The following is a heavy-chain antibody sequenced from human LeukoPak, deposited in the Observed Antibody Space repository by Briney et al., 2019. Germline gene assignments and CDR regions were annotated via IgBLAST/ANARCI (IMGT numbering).Heavy chain of an antibody. J-gene: IGHJ6*02. V-gene: IGHV3-30-3*01. Sequence: QTGGSLRLSCAASGFTFSSYAMHWVRQAPGKGLEWVAVISYDGSNKYYADSVKGRFTISRDNSKNTLYLQMNSLRAEDTAVYYCARDSAPHLGPYYDFWSGYPNYYYYGMDVWGQGTTVTVSS. CDR1: GFTFSSYA. D-gene: IGHD3-3*01. CDR2: ISYDGSNK. CDR3: ARDSAPHLGPYYDFWSGYPNYYYYGMDV.